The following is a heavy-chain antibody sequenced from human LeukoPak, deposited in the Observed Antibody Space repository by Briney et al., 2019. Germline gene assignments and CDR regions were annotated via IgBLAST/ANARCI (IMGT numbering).Heavy chain of an antibody. CDR1: GGSFSGYY. Sequence: PSETLPLTCAVYGGSFSGYYWSWIRQPPGKGLEWIGEINHSGSTNYNPSLKSRVTISVDTSKNQFSLKLSSVTAADTAVYYCARGVAGTPFDYWGQGTLVTVSS. J-gene: IGHJ4*02. CDR2: INHSGST. CDR3: ARGVAGTPFDY. V-gene: IGHV4-34*01. D-gene: IGHD6-19*01.